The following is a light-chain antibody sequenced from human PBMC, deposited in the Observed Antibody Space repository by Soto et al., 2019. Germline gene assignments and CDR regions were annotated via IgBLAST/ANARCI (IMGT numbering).Light chain of an antibody. V-gene: IGLV2-14*01. J-gene: IGLJ1*01. CDR2: SVS. CDR1: SIDIGAYNH. Sequence: QSALTQPASVSGSPGQSITISCSGSSIDIGAYNHVAWFQQFPGKTPKLVIYSVSDRPSGVSYRFSGSKSGNTASLTISGLQADDEADYYCISYTVSRSYVFGTGTKLTVL. CDR3: ISYTVSRSYV.